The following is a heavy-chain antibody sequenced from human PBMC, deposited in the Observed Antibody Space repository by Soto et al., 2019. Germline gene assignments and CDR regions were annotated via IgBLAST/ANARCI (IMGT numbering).Heavy chain of an antibody. D-gene: IGHD2-2*01. CDR2: IKQDGSEK. CDR1: GFTFSSYW. J-gene: IGHJ4*02. Sequence: EVQLVESGGGLVQPGGSLRLSCAASGFTFSSYWMSWVRQAPGKGLEWVANIKQDGSEKYYVDSVKGRFTISRDNAKNSLYLRMNSLRAEDTAVYYCARSMWGFIVVVPAAPFDYWGQGTLVTVSS. CDR3: ARSMWGFIVVVPAAPFDY. V-gene: IGHV3-7*01.